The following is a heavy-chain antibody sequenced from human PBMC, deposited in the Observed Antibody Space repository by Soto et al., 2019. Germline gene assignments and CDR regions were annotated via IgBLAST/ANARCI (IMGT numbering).Heavy chain of an antibody. CDR3: ARQSAAAGKRRWFDP. D-gene: IGHD6-13*01. V-gene: IGHV5-10-1*01. CDR1: GYSFTSYW. Sequence: PGESLKISCKGSGYSFTSYWISWVRQMPGKGLEWMGRIDPSDSYTNYSPSFQGHVTISADKSISTAYLQWSSLKASDTAMYYCARQSAAAGKRRWFDPWGQGTLVTVSS. CDR2: IDPSDSYT. J-gene: IGHJ5*02.